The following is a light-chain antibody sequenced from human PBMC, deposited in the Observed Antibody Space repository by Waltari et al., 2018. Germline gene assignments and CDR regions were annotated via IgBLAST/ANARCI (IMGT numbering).Light chain of an antibody. V-gene: IGLV2-14*01. CDR3: SSYTSDTTLI. Sequence: QSALTQPASVSGSPGQSITIPCTGTSGDVGRYNYGSWFQQHPGKAPKLMIYDVTKRPSGISDRFSGSKSGNTASLTISGLQADDEADYYCSSYTSDTTLIFGGGTELTVL. J-gene: IGLJ2*01. CDR2: DVT. CDR1: SGDVGRYNY.